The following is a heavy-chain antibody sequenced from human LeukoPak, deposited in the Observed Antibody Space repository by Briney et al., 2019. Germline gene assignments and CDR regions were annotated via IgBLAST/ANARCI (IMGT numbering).Heavy chain of an antibody. CDR3: AREPRYYYDSSGYFDY. Sequence: AASVKVSCKASGGTFSSYAISWVRQAPGQGLEWMGGIIPIFGTANYAQKFQGRVTITADESTSTAYMELSSLRSEDTAVYYCAREPRYYYDSSGYFDYWGQGTLVTVSS. V-gene: IGHV1-69*13. J-gene: IGHJ4*02. D-gene: IGHD3-22*01. CDR2: IIPIFGTA. CDR1: GGTFSSYA.